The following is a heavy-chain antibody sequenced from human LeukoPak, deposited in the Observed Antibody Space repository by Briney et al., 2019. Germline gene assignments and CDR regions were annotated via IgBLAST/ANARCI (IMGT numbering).Heavy chain of an antibody. CDR2: IYHSGST. CDR1: GYSISSGYY. J-gene: IGHJ3*02. D-gene: IGHD4-23*01. CDR3: ATLTGGDDAFDI. V-gene: IGHV4-38-2*02. Sequence: SETLSLTCTVSGYSISSGYYWGWIRQPPGKGLEWIGSIYHSGSTNYNPSLKSRVTISVDTSKNQFSLKLSSVTAADTAVYYCATLTGGDDAFDIWGQGTMVTVSS.